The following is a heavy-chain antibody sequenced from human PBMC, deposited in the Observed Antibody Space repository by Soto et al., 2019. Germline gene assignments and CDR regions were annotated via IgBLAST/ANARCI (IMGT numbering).Heavy chain of an antibody. Sequence: SETLSLTCTVSGGSISSGGYYWSWIRQHPGKGLEWIGYIYYSGSTYYNPSLKSRVTISVDTSKNQFSLKLSSVTAADTAVYYCARGYSSSWYYFDYWGQGTLVTVSS. D-gene: IGHD6-13*01. CDR3: ARGYSSSWYYFDY. CDR1: GGSISSGGYY. V-gene: IGHV4-31*03. J-gene: IGHJ4*02. CDR2: IYYSGST.